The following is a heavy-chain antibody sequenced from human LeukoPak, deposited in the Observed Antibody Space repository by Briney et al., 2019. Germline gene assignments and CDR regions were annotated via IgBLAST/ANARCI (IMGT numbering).Heavy chain of an antibody. D-gene: IGHD2-8*01. J-gene: IGHJ4*01. V-gene: IGHV3-21*05. CDR2: ISGSGSDI. CDR1: GFTFSSHG. Sequence: GGSLRLSCGASGFTFSSHGMNWIRQTPGKGLEWLAYISGSGSDIYYADSVKGRFTISRDNAKNSLYLQMNSLRPEDTALYYCSTDPRLLIYWGHGTLVTVSS. CDR3: STDPRLLIY.